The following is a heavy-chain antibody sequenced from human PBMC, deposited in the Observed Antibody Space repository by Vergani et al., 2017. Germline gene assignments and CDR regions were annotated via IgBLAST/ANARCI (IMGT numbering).Heavy chain of an antibody. CDR2: IYHSGTT. D-gene: IGHD3-22*01. J-gene: IGHJ3*01. V-gene: IGHV4-39*07. CDR1: GGSMTSHGYY. CDR3: ARYYDNDAYHRAFEV. Sequence: QLQLQESGPGLVKPSETLSLTCTVSGGSMTSHGYYWSWIRQPPGKGLEWIGFIYHSGTTYDNPSLESRVTISIDTSKNQFSLKLTSVTAADTALYYCARYYDNDAYHRAFEVWGQGTLVTVSS.